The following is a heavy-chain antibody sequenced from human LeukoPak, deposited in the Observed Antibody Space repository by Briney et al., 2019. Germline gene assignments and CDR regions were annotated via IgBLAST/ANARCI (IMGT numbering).Heavy chain of an antibody. D-gene: IGHD3-22*01. CDR2: IYTSGST. J-gene: IGHJ4*02. V-gene: IGHV4-61*02. Sequence: SQTLSLTCTVSGGSISSGSYYWSWIRQPAGKGLEWIGRIYTSGSTNYNPSLKSRVTISVDTSKNQFPLKLSSVTAADTAVYYCARFNGDSSGYYFGTIDYWGQGTLVTVSS. CDR1: GGSISSGSYY. CDR3: ARFNGDSSGYYFGTIDY.